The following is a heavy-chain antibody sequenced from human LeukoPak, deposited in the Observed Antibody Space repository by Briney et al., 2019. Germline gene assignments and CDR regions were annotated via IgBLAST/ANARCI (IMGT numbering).Heavy chain of an antibody. CDR1: GYSFTSYW. J-gene: IGHJ5*02. CDR2: IDPSDSYT. CDR3: ARHKPGNNRNWIDP. D-gene: IGHD5-24*01. V-gene: IGHV5-10-1*01. Sequence: GESLRISCKGSGYSFTSYWITWVRQMAGKGLEWMGRIDPSDSYTNYSPSFQGHVTISADKSISTAYLQWTSLKASDTAIYYCARHKPGNNRNWIDPWGQGTLVTVSS.